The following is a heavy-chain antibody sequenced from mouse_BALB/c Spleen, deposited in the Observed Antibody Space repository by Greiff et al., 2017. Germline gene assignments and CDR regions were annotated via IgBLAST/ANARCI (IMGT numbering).Heavy chain of an antibody. CDR1: GYTFTDYE. V-gene: IGHV1-15*01. CDR2: IDPETGGT. J-gene: IGHJ3*01. D-gene: IGHD1-1*01. Sequence: VQLQESGAELVRPGASVTLSCKASGYTFTDYEMHWVKQTPVHGLEWIGAIDPETGGTAYNQKFKGKATLTADKSSSTAYMELRSLTSEDSAVYYCTRCYYGSRSFAYWGQGTLVTVSA. CDR3: TRCYYGSRSFAY.